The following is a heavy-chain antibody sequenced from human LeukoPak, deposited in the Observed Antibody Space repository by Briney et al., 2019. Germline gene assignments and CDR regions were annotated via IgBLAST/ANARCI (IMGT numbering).Heavy chain of an antibody. Sequence: SETLSLTCTVSGGSISGYYWSWIRQPAGKGLEWIGHVDTSGRTNYNSSLMSRVTMSVDTSKNQFSLRLTSVTAADTAVYYCARHWSHSVAQFGRYYWFDPCGQGGLVTVSS. CDR2: VDTSGRT. CDR3: ARHWSHSVAQFGRYYWFDP. CDR1: GGSISGYY. J-gene: IGHJ5*02. V-gene: IGHV4-4*07. D-gene: IGHD2-15*01.